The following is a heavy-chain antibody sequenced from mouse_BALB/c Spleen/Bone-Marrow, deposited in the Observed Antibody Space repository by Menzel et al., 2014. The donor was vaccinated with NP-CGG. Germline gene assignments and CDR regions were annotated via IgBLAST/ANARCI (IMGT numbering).Heavy chain of an antibody. J-gene: IGHJ1*01. CDR3: ANYDYGWYFDV. CDR1: GFNIKDTY. V-gene: IGHV14-3*02. CDR2: IDPANGNT. Sequence: EVQLQLSGAELVKPGASVKLSCTASGFNIKDTYMHWVKQRPEQGLEWIGRIDPANGNTKYDPKFQGKATITADTSSNTAYLQLSSLTSEDTAVYYCANYDYGWYFDVWGAGTTVTVSS. D-gene: IGHD2-4*01.